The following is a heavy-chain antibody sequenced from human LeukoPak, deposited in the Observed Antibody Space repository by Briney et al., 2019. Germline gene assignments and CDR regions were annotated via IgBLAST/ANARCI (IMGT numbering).Heavy chain of an antibody. CDR2: INPNSGGT. CDR3: ARVYLGVYYYGSSGYSHLDY. Sequence: ASVKVSCQASGYTFTDYYMHWVRQAPGQGLEWMGWINPNSGGTNYAQKFQGRVIMTRDTSISTAYMELSRLRSDDTAVYYCARVYLGVYYYGSSGYSHLDYWGQGTLVTVSS. CDR1: GYTFTDYY. J-gene: IGHJ4*02. D-gene: IGHD3-22*01. V-gene: IGHV1-2*02.